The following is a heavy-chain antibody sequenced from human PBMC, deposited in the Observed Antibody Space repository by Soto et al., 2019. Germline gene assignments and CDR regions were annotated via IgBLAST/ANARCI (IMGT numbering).Heavy chain of an antibody. CDR2: IVVGSGNT. CDR1: VFTFTRSA. CDR3: ANPYSSDEGFDY. V-gene: IGHV1-58*01. D-gene: IGHD3-22*01. J-gene: IGHJ4*02. Sequence: GXSVKVSCKASVFTFTRSALQWVRQARGQRLEWIGWIVVGSGNTNYAQKFQERVTITRDMSTSTDYMELRSLRSEDTAVYYCANPYSSDEGFDYWGQGTLVTASS.